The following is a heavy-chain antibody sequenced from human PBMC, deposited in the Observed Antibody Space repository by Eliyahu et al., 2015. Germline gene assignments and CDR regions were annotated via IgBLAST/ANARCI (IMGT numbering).Heavy chain of an antibody. CDR1: GGSFSGYY. Sequence: QVQLQQWGAGLLKPSETLSXTCAVXGGSFSGYYWSWIRQPPGKGLEWIGEINHSGSTNYNPSLKSRVTISVDTSKNQFSLKLSSVTAADTAVYYCARAYGGGWGQGTLVTVSS. V-gene: IGHV4-34*01. CDR2: INHSGST. D-gene: IGHD4-23*01. J-gene: IGHJ4*02. CDR3: ARAYGGG.